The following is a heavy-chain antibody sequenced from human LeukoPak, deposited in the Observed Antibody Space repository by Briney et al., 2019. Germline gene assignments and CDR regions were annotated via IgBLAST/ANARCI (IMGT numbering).Heavy chain of an antibody. J-gene: IGHJ4*02. CDR2: IRSKVNNYAT. D-gene: IGHD4-17*01. CDR3: ARPYADLGGDFDR. V-gene: IGHV3-73*01. CDR1: GFTFSGSA. Sequence: GGSLRLSCAASGFTFSGSAIHWVRQASGKGLEWVGRIRSKVNNYATEYAASVRGRFTISRDDSKNTAYLQMNSLKIEDTAVYYCARPYADLGGDFDRWGQGTLVTVSS.